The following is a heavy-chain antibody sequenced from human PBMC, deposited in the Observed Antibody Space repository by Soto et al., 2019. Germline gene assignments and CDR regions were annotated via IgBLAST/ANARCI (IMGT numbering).Heavy chain of an antibody. V-gene: IGHV1-69*13. J-gene: IGHJ6*02. CDR2: IIPIFGTA. CDR3: ARDPYSIAAAGREYYYYGMDV. Sequence: VASVKVSCKASGGTFSSYAISWVRQAPGQGLEWMGGIIPIFGTANYAQKFQGRVTITADESTSTAYMELSSLRSEDTAVYYCARDPYSIAAAGREYYYYGMDVWGQGTTVTVSS. CDR1: GGTFSSYA. D-gene: IGHD6-13*01.